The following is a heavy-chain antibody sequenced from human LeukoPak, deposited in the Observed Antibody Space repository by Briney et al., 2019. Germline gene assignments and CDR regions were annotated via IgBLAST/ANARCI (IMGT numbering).Heavy chain of an antibody. D-gene: IGHD5-18*01. CDR3: ARSDLIQLWGS. CDR2: INPNSGGT. J-gene: IGHJ4*02. Sequence: GASVKVSCQASGYTFTGYYMHWVRQAHGQGIEWMGWINPNSGGTNYAQKFQGRVTMTRDTSISTAYMELSRLRSDDTAVYYCARSDLIQLWGSWGQGTLVTVSS. V-gene: IGHV1-2*02. CDR1: GYTFTGYY.